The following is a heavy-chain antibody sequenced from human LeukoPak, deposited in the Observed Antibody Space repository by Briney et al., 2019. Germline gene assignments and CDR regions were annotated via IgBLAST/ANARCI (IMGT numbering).Heavy chain of an antibody. CDR2: IYTTGST. Sequence: SETLSLTCTVSGGSISSTSYYWSWIRQPAGKGLEWIGHIYTTGSTNYNPSLKSRVTISLDTSKNQFSLKLSSVTAADTAVYYCARYTLYYDSSGDDAFDIWGQGTMVTVSS. V-gene: IGHV4-61*09. J-gene: IGHJ3*02. CDR1: GGSISSTSYY. CDR3: ARYTLYYDSSGDDAFDI. D-gene: IGHD3-22*01.